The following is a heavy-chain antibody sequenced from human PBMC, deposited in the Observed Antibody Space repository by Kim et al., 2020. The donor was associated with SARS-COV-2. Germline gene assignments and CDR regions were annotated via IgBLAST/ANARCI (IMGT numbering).Heavy chain of an antibody. CDR3: ARDLFGSLAAITGYGDYTPLDYGMDV. Sequence: GGSLRLSCAASGFTFSSYGMHWVRQAPGKGLEWVAVIWYDGSNKYYADSVKGRFTISRDNSKNTLYLQMNSLRAEDTAVYYCARDLFGSLAAITGYGDYTPLDYGMDVWGQGTTVTVSS. CDR2: IWYDGSNK. CDR1: GFTFSSYG. D-gene: IGHD4-17*01. V-gene: IGHV3-33*01. J-gene: IGHJ6*02.